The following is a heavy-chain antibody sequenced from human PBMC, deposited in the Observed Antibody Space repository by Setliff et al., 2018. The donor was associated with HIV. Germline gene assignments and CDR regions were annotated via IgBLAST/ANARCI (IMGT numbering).Heavy chain of an antibody. Sequence: SVKVSCKASGGTFSSYAISWVRRAPGQGLEWMGGFIPIFTTANYAQKFQGRVTITADESTSTAYMELSSLRSEDTAMYYCAIGFGRSTWTYYYYYMDVWGKGTTVTVSS. CDR2: FIPIFTTA. J-gene: IGHJ6*03. D-gene: IGHD6-13*01. V-gene: IGHV1-69*13. CDR1: GGTFSSYA. CDR3: AIGFGRSTWTYYYYYMDV.